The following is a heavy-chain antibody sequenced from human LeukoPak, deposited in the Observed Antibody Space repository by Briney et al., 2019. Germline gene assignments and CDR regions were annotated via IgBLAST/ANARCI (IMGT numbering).Heavy chain of an antibody. D-gene: IGHD2-2*01. CDR2: MNPDTGGT. Sequence: ASVKVSCKASGYTFTGYYMHWARQAPGQGLEWMGWMNPDTGGTSYAQRFQGRVTMTRDTSISTAYMELSRLTSDDTAVYYCARGGEVCSSTSCYRGHEYWGQGTLVTVSS. CDR3: ARGGEVCSSTSCYRGHEY. J-gene: IGHJ4*02. CDR1: GYTFTGYY. V-gene: IGHV1-2*02.